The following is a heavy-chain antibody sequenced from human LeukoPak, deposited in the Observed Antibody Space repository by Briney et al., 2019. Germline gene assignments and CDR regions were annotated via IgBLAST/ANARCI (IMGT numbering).Heavy chain of an antibody. CDR1: GGTFSSYA. D-gene: IGHD3-9*01. V-gene: IGHV1-69*06. CDR3: ARDLLRYFDWSGGGWFDP. J-gene: IGHJ5*02. CDR2: IIPIFGTA. Sequence: SVKVSCKASGGTFSSYAISWVRQAPGQGLEWMGGIIPIFGTANYAQKFQGRVTITADKSTSTAYMELSSLRSEDTAVYYCARDLLRYFDWSGGGWFDPWGQGTLVTVSS.